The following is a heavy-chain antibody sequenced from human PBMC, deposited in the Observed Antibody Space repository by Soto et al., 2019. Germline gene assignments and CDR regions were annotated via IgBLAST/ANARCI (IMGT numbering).Heavy chain of an antibody. Sequence: QVHLVQSGAEMRKPGASVKISCKASGYIFSNYAIQWVRQAPGQGLEWMAYINPGNGNTKYSQRFQGRLTLTRDTSANTVYMKLSDFTSKDTALYYCARFVRLFSGSGDNWSDPGGQGPLVTVSS. CDR3: ARFVRLFSGSGDNWSDP. CDR2: INPGNGNT. CDR1: GYIFSNYA. J-gene: IGHJ5*02. V-gene: IGHV1-3*01. D-gene: IGHD3-10*01.